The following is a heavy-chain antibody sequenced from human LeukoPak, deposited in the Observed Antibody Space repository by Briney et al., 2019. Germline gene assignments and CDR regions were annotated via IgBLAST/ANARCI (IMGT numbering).Heavy chain of an antibody. J-gene: IGHJ6*02. CDR3: ARQNYYYDSSGYYYEQPDYGMDV. Sequence: EASVKVSCKASGGTFSSYAISWVRQAPGQGLEWMGRIIPILGIANYAQKFQGRVTITADKSTSTAYMELSSLRSEDTAAYYCARQNYYYDSSGYYYEQPDYGMDVWGQGTTVTVSS. CDR1: GGTFSSYA. CDR2: IIPILGIA. D-gene: IGHD3-22*01. V-gene: IGHV1-69*04.